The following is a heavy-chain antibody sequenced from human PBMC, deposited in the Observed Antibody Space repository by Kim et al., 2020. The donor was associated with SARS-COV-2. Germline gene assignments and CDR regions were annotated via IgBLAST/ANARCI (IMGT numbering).Heavy chain of an antibody. Sequence: SETLSLTCTVSGGSISSYYWSWIRQPPGKGLEWIGYIYYSGSTNYNPSLKSRVTISVDTSKNQFSLKLSSVTAADTAVYYCARDGGFRAFDIWGQGTMVTVSS. D-gene: IGHD3-10*01. V-gene: IGHV4-59*01. J-gene: IGHJ3*02. CDR2: IYYSGST. CDR1: GGSISSYY. CDR3: ARDGGFRAFDI.